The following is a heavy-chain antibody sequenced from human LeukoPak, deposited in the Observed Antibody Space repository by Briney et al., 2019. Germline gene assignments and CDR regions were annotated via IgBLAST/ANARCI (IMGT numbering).Heavy chain of an antibody. J-gene: IGHJ3*01. D-gene: IGHD3-10*01. CDR2: ISPTSWTI. V-gene: IGHV3-21*01. Sequence: GGSLRLSCAASGFSFRTYSMNWVRQAPGRGLEWVSSISPTSWTIYQADSVKGRFTVSRDNAKNSVFLQMDSLRAKDEAVYYCTRDAGQFVDHDVFDFWGQGTMVTVSS. CDR3: TRDAGQFVDHDVFDF. CDR1: GFSFRTYS.